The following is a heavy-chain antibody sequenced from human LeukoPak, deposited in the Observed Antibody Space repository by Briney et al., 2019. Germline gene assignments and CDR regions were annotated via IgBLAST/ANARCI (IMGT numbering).Heavy chain of an antibody. J-gene: IGHJ5*02. CDR3: ARAQPTPRWFDP. D-gene: IGHD1-14*01. CDR1: GFTFSSYW. V-gene: IGHV3-74*01. CDR2: INSDGSYA. Sequence: GGSLRLSCAASGFTFSSYWMHWVRQAPGKGLVWVSRINSDGSYASYADSVKGRFTISRDSAKNTLYLQMNSLRAEDTAVYYCARAQPTPRWFDPWGQGTLVTVSS.